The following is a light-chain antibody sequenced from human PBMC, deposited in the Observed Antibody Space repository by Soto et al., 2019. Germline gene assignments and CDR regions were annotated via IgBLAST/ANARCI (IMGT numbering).Light chain of an antibody. CDR2: EDN. J-gene: IGLJ1*01. CDR3: QSYDSSNQRV. Sequence: NFMLTQPHSVSESPGKTVTISCTGSSGSIASNYVQWYQQRPGSAPTTVIYEDNQRPSGVPDRFSGSIDSSSNSASLTISRLKTEDEADYYCQSYDSSNQRVFGTGTKLTVL. CDR1: SGSIASNY. V-gene: IGLV6-57*02.